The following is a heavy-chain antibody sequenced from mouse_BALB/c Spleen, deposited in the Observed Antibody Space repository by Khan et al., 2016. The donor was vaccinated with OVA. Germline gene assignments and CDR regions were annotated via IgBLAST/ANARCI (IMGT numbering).Heavy chain of an antibody. D-gene: IGHD2-4*01. CDR2: ISYSGST. J-gene: IGHJ4*01. V-gene: IGHV3-2*02. Sequence: VQLKQSGPGLVKPSQSLSLTCTVTGYSITSNYAWSWIRQFPGNKLEWMGYISYSGSTSYNPSLKSRISVTRDTSENQFFLYLNSVTTEDTATYYCARQNYDGYALDYWGQGASVTVSS. CDR3: ARQNYDGYALDY. CDR1: GYSITSNYA.